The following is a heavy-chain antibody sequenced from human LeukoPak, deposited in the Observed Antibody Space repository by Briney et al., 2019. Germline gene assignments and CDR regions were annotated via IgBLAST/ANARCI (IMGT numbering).Heavy chain of an antibody. Sequence: GRCTISRDNAKNSLYLQMNSLRAEDTAVYYCARDRWWEWLVRPPLDYWGQGTLVTVSS. CDR3: ARDRWWEWLVRPPLDY. V-gene: IGHV3-11*06. J-gene: IGHJ4*02. D-gene: IGHD6-19*01.